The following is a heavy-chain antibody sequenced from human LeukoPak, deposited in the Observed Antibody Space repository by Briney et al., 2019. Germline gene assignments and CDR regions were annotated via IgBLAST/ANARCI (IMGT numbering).Heavy chain of an antibody. D-gene: IGHD3-10*02. CDR3: AIGGVFGQLSEEY. CDR1: GYTVTGYY. V-gene: IGHV1-2*02. J-gene: IGHJ4*02. CDR2: INPNSGGT. Sequence: ASVKVSCKASGYTVTGYYMHWVRQAPGQGLECMGWINPNSGGTNYAQKFQGRVTMTRETSISTAYMELSRLRSDDTAVYYCAIGGVFGQLSEEYWGQGTLVTVSS.